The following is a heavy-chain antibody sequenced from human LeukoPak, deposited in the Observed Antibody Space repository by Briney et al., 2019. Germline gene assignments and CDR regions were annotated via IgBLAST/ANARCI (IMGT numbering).Heavy chain of an antibody. V-gene: IGHV4-59*01. Sequence: SETLSLTCTVSGDSISNYFWSWIRQPPRKGLEWMAYVHYSGGTNYNPSLKSRVTISVDTSENQFSLKVNSVTAADTAVYYCVSLQGDTGDDYWGQGTLVTVSS. D-gene: IGHD3-16*01. J-gene: IGHJ4*02. CDR1: GDSISNYF. CDR2: VHYSGGT. CDR3: VSLQGDTGDDY.